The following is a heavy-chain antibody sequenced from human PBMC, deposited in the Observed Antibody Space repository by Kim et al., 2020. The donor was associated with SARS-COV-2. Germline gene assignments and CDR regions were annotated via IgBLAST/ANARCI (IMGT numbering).Heavy chain of an antibody. Sequence: APSVKGRFIVSRDNSKTSLYLQMNSLKTEDTAVYYCARDTAAAMDVWGQGTTVTVSS. V-gene: IGHV3-72*01. J-gene: IGHJ6*02. D-gene: IGHD6-25*01. CDR3: ARDTAAAMDV.